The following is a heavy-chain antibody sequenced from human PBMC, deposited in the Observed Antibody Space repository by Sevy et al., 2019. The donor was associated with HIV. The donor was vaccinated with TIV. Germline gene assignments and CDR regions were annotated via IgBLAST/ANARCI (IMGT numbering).Heavy chain of an antibody. Sequence: GGSLRLSCAASGFTFSSYSMNWVRQAPGKGLEWVSSISSSSSYIYYADSVKGRFTISRDNAKNSLYLQMNSLRAEETAVYYCARDGGLPMTIFGVVTIWGNTRTNYGMDVWGQGTTVTVSS. CDR2: ISSSSSYI. V-gene: IGHV3-21*01. CDR1: GFTFSSYS. CDR3: ARDGGLPMTIFGVVTIWGNTRTNYGMDV. D-gene: IGHD3-3*01. J-gene: IGHJ6*02.